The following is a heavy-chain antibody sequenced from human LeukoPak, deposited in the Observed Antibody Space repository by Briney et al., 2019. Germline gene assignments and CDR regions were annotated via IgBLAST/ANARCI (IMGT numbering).Heavy chain of an antibody. CDR2: IYSSGST. V-gene: IGHV4-39*01. CDR1: GGSISSSSYY. CDR3: ARLLWAPAAPDYYYYYGMDV. J-gene: IGHJ6*02. Sequence: PSETLSLTCTVSGGSISSSSYYWGWIRQPPGKGLEWIGSIYSSGSTYYNPSLKSRVTISVDTSKNQFSLKLSSVTAADTAVYYCARLLWAPAAPDYYYYYGMDVWGQGTTVTVSS. D-gene: IGHD2-2*01.